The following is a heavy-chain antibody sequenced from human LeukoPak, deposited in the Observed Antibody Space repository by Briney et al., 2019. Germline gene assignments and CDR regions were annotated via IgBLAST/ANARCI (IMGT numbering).Heavy chain of an antibody. V-gene: IGHV3-23*01. CDR1: GFTFSSYA. J-gene: IGHJ4*02. CDR2: IYASGENT. CDR3: VRGLRELPY. D-gene: IGHD1-7*01. Sequence: PGGSLRLSCAASGFTFSSYAMTWVRQAPGRGLEWVSGIYASGENTYYADSVKGRFTISRDNSKNTLYLQMHSLRGEDTAVYYCVRGLRELPYWGQGTLVTVSS.